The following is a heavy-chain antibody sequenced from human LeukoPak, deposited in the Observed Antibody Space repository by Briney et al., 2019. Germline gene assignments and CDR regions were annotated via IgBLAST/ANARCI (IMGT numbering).Heavy chain of an antibody. CDR3: ARESTNWFDP. CDR2: IYYSGST. J-gene: IGHJ5*02. Sequence: SETLSLTCTVSGGSIGRYCWSWIRQPPGKGLEWIGYIYYSGSTNYNPSLKSRVTISLDTSKNQFSLKLRSVTAADTAVYYCARESTNWFDPWGQGTLVTVSS. CDR1: GGSIGRYC. V-gene: IGHV4-59*01.